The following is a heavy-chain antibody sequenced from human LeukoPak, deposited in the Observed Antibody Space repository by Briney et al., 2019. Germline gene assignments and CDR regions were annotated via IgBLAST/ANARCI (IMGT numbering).Heavy chain of an antibody. CDR1: GGTFSRFT. Sequence: SVKVSCKASGGTFSRFTISWVRQAPGQGFEWMGGITPIFGTANFAQKFQGRVSITADESTSTAFMELSSLRSEDTAVYYCARDPNLYSGTYDTYWGQGTLVTVSS. D-gene: IGHD1-26*01. CDR3: ARDPNLYSGTYDTY. V-gene: IGHV1-69*01. CDR2: ITPIFGTA. J-gene: IGHJ4*02.